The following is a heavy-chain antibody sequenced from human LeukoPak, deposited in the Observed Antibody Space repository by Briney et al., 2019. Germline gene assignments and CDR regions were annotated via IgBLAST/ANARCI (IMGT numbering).Heavy chain of an antibody. D-gene: IGHD3-22*01. CDR2: MNPNSGNT. V-gene: IGHV1-8*01. Sequence: GASVKVSCKASGYTITCYDINWVRQANGQGLEWMGWMNPNSGNTGYAQKFQGRVTMTRNTSISTAYMELSSLRSEDTAVYYCARAFTTIVVPPGCWGQGTLVTVSS. CDR1: GYTITCYD. CDR3: ARAFTTIVVPPGC. J-gene: IGHJ4*02.